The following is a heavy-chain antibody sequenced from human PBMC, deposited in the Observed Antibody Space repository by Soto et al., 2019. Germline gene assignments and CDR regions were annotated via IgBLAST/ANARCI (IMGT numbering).Heavy chain of an antibody. CDR2: ISFDGSNK. CDR1: GFTFSSYC. Sequence: GGSLRLSCAASGFTFSSYCIHWVRQAPGKGLEWVAVISFDGSNKYYADSVKGRFTISRDNSKNTLYLQMSRLRPEDTAVYYCAKDRGIQLWSHYFDFWGQGTLVTVSP. J-gene: IGHJ4*02. CDR3: AKDRGIQLWSHYFDF. D-gene: IGHD5-18*01. V-gene: IGHV3-30*18.